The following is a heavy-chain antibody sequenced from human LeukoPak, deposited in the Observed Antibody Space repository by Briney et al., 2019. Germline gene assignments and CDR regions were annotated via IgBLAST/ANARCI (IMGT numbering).Heavy chain of an antibody. CDR3: ARGTPYSSSSDY. V-gene: IGHV1-18*01. Sequence: ASVKVSCKASGGTFSSYTISWVRQAPGQGLEWMGWISAYNGNTNYAQKLQGRVTMTTDTSTSTAYMELRSLRSDDTAVYYCARGTPYSSSSDYWGQGTLVTVSS. J-gene: IGHJ4*02. D-gene: IGHD6-6*01. CDR1: GGTFSSYT. CDR2: ISAYNGNT.